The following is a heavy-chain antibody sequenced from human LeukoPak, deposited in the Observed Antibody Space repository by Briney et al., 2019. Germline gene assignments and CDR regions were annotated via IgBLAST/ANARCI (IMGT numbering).Heavy chain of an antibody. V-gene: IGHV6-1*01. CDR2: TYYRSKWYN. Sequence: PSQTLSFTCAISGDSVSSNSAAWNWIRQSPSRGLEWLGRTYYRSKWYNDYAVSVKSRITINPDTSKNQFSLQLNSVTPEDTAVYYCARDSESLYYYYYYGMDVWGQGTTVTVSS. CDR1: GDSVSSNSAA. CDR3: ARDSESLYYYYYYGMDV. J-gene: IGHJ6*02.